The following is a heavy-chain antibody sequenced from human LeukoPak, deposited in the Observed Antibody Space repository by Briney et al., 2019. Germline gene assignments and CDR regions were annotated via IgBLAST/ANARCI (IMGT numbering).Heavy chain of an antibody. J-gene: IGHJ4*02. D-gene: IGHD6-19*01. CDR1: GDSVSSNSAA. CDR3: ARDGSKNSSGWYYFDY. CDR2: TYYRSKWYN. V-gene: IGHV6-1*01. Sequence: SQTLSLTCAISGDSVSSNSAAWNWIWQSPSRGLEWLGRTYYRSKWYNDYAVSVKSRITINPDTSKNQFSLQLNSVTPEDTAVYYCARDGSKNSSGWYYFDYWGQGTLVTVSS.